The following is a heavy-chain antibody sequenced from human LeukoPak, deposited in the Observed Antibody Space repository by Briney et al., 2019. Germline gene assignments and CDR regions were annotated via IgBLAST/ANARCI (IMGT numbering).Heavy chain of an antibody. D-gene: IGHD7-27*01. CDR3: ARRSPLWGD. CDR1: GFIFGTYW. V-gene: IGHV3-7*04. CDR2: IKNGGSEK. Sequence: GGSLRLSCAASGFIFGTYWMSWVRQAPGKGLEWVASIKNGGSEKYYVDSVKGRFTIPRDNDKSSLYLQMNSLRAEDTALDHCARRSPLWGDWGQGTLVTVSS. J-gene: IGHJ4*02.